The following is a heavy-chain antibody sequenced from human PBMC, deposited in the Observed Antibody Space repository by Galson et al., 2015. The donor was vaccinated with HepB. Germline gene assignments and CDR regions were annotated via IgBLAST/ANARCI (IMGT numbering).Heavy chain of an antibody. D-gene: IGHD2-15*01. V-gene: IGHV3-21*01. Sequence: SLRLSCAASGFTFSSYSMNWVRQAPGKGLEWVSSISSSSSYIYYADSVKGRFTISRDNAKNSLYLQMNSLRAEDTAVYYCARDQGCSGGSCYSTWLDYWGQGTLVTVSS. J-gene: IGHJ4*02. CDR2: ISSSSSYI. CDR1: GFTFSSYS. CDR3: ARDQGCSGGSCYSTWLDY.